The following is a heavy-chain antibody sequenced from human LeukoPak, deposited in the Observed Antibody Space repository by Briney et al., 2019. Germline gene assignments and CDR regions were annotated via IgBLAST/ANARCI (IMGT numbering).Heavy chain of an antibody. CDR1: GGSISSYY. J-gene: IGHJ4*02. Sequence: PSETLSLTCTVSGGSISSYYWSWIRQPPGKGLEWIGYIYYSGSTNYNPSLKSRVTISVDRSKNQFSLKLSSVTAADTAVYYCARWGFGVFDYWGQGTLVTVSS. V-gene: IGHV4-59*12. CDR2: IYYSGST. D-gene: IGHD3-3*01. CDR3: ARWGFGVFDY.